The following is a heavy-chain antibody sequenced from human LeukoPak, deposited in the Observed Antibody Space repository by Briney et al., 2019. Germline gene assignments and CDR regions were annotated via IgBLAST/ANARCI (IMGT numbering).Heavy chain of an antibody. D-gene: IGHD3-16*01. CDR3: ARVDPYYDYVWGSCHFDY. CDR1: GGSFSDYY. Sequence: SETLSLTCAVYGGSFSDYYWSWIRQPPGKGLEWIGEINHSGSTNYNPSLKSRVTISVDTSKNQFSLKLSSVTAADTAVYYCARVDPYYDYVWGSCHFDYWGQGTLVTVSS. CDR2: INHSGST. V-gene: IGHV4-34*01. J-gene: IGHJ4*02.